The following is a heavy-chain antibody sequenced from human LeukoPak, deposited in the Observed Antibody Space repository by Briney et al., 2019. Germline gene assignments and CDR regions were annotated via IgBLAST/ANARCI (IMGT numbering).Heavy chain of an antibody. CDR2: INHSGST. V-gene: IGHV4-34*01. D-gene: IGHD6-13*01. CDR1: GGSFSGYY. Sequence: SETLSLTCAVYGGSFSGYYRSWIRQPPGKGLEWIGEINHSGSTNYNPSLKSRVTISVDTSKNQFSLKLSSVTAADTAVYYCARGSSSWYGRYNWFDPWGQATLVTVSS. CDR3: ARGSSSWYGRYNWFDP. J-gene: IGHJ5*02.